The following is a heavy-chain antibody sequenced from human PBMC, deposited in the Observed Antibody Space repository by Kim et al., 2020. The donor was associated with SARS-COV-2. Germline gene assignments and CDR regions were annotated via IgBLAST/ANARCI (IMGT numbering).Heavy chain of an antibody. CDR1: GFTFSSYW. CDR2: IKQDGSEK. V-gene: IGHV3-7*01. Sequence: GGSLRLSCAASGFTFSSYWMTWVRQAPGKGLEWVANIKQDGSEKYYVDSVKGRFTISRDNAENSLSLQMNSLRAEDTAVYYCARRPTLYYDGTDYGPFDHWGQGTLVTVSS. J-gene: IGHJ4*02. CDR3: ARRPTLYYDGTDYGPFDH. D-gene: IGHD3-22*01.